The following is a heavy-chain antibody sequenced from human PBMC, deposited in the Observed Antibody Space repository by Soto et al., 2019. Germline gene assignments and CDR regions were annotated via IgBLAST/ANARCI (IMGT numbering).Heavy chain of an antibody. J-gene: IGHJ4*02. Sequence: EVQLLDSGGGLVQSGGSLRLSCRVSVFSFGTHAMFWVRQAPGKGLECVSRISGSGGTTFYADSVKGRFTISRDNSKKTLYLQMNSLRAEDTAVYYCAKTPYDFWSSGQYLFDHWGQGTLVTVSS. CDR2: ISGSGGTT. D-gene: IGHD3-3*01. CDR3: AKTPYDFWSSGQYLFDH. V-gene: IGHV3-23*01. CDR1: VFSFGTHA.